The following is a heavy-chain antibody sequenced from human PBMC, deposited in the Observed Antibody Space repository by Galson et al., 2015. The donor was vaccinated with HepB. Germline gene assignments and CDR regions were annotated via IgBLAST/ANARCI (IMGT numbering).Heavy chain of an antibody. CDR1: GYSFTDYY. V-gene: IGHV5-51*01. D-gene: IGHD3-10*01. CDR3: ARLSGSLRSGPHFDY. J-gene: IGHJ4*02. CDR2: ISPGDSGT. Sequence: QSGAEVKEPGESLKISCKVSGYSFTDYYIAWVRQMPGKGLECLGIISPGDSGTRYSPSFQGQVTISADKSISTAYLQWSSLKASDTAMFYCARLSGSLRSGPHFDYWGQGTQVTVSS.